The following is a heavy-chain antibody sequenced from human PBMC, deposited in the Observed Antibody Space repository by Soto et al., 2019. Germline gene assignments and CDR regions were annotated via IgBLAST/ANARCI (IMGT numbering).Heavy chain of an antibody. D-gene: IGHD1-26*01. CDR2: ISDGGRFK. CDR3: AKSGPTNFFDF. J-gene: IGHJ4*01. V-gene: IGHV3-23*01. Sequence: SLRLSCAAPGFTFIRSAMNWVRQAPGKGLEWVSAISDGGRFKYYIDSVKGRFTVSRDDSKNTLYLQMNSLRAEETAIYYCAKSGPTNFFDFWGHGTLVTVSS. CDR1: GFTFIRSA.